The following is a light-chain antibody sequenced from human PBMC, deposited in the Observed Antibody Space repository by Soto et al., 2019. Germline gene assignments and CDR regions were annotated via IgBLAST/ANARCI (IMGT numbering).Light chain of an antibody. J-gene: IGKJ4*01. CDR1: QIVSGNF. V-gene: IGKV3-20*01. Sequence: VLTQSPGTLSLSPGERATLSCRASQIVSGNFLAWYQQIPGQTPRLLIYGASSRATGIPERISGSGSGTDFTLTINRLETEDFAVYYCQQYGDSPLTFGGGTKLEMK. CDR3: QQYGDSPLT. CDR2: GAS.